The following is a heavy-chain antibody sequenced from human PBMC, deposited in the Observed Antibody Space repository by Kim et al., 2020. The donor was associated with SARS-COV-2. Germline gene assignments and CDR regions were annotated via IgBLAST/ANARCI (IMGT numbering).Heavy chain of an antibody. CDR3: AREKSGIAAAGSYYYGMDV. V-gene: IGHV1-18*01. Sequence: ASVKVSCKASGYTFTSYGISWVRQAPGQGLEWMGWISAYNGNTNYAQKLQGRVTMTTDTSTSTAYMELRSLRSDDTAVYYCAREKSGIAAAGSYYYGMDVWGQGTTVTVSS. D-gene: IGHD6-13*01. CDR2: ISAYNGNT. CDR1: GYTFTSYG. J-gene: IGHJ6*02.